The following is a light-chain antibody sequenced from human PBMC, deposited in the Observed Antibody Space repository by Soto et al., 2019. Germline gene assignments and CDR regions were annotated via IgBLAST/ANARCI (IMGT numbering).Light chain of an antibody. CDR2: KAS. V-gene: IGKV1-5*03. CDR3: QQYDRYPVT. J-gene: IGKJ4*01. CDR1: QSGSTW. Sequence: DSPMTQSPSTLAASVGDRVTITCRASQSGSTWLAWYQQKPGKAPKLLIYKASILQSGVSSRFSGSGSGTDFTLTISSLQPDDFATYYCQQYDRYPVTFGGGTKVEVK.